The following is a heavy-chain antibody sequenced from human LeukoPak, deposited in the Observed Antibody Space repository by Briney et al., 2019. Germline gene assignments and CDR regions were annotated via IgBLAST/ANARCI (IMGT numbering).Heavy chain of an antibody. Sequence: GGSLRLSCAASAFSFSDYNMNWVRQAPGKWLEWVSSITSTGSYIYYADSVKGRFTISRDNAKNSLFLQLNSLRAEDTAVYYCAELGITMIGGVWGKGTTVTISS. CDR2: ITSTGSYI. V-gene: IGHV3-21*01. D-gene: IGHD3-10*02. CDR1: AFSFSDYN. CDR3: AELGITMIGGV. J-gene: IGHJ6*04.